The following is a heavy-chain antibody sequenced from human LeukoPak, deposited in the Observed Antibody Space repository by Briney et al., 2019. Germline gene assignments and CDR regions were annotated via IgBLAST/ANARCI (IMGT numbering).Heavy chain of an antibody. V-gene: IGHV3-30*02. D-gene: IGHD2-2*01. CDR3: AKDSEDIVVVPAAIVLYNFDY. Sequence: GGSLRLSCAASGFTFSSYGMHWVRQAPGKGLEWVAFIRYDGSNKYYADSVKGRFTISRDNSKNTLYLQMNSLRAEDTAVYYCAKDSEDIVVVPAAIVLYNFDYWGQGTLVTVSS. CDR2: IRYDGSNK. J-gene: IGHJ4*02. CDR1: GFTFSSYG.